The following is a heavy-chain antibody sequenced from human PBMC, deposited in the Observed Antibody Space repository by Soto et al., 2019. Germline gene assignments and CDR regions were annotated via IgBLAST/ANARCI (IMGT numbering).Heavy chain of an antibody. CDR1: GGSISSSSYY. Sequence: SETLSLTCTVSGGSISSSSYYWGWIRQPPGKGLEWIGSIYYSGSTYYNPSLKSRVTISVDTSKNQFSLKLSSVTAADTAVYYCARLSFEDIVVVPAAADLYYYYMDVWGKGTTVTVSS. J-gene: IGHJ6*03. CDR2: IYYSGST. D-gene: IGHD2-2*01. V-gene: IGHV4-39*01. CDR3: ARLSFEDIVVVPAAADLYYYYMDV.